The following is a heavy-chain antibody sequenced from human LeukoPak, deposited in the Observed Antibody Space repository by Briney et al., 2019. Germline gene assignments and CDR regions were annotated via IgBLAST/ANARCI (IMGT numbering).Heavy chain of an antibody. Sequence: PGGSLRLSCAASGFTFSSYAMHWVRQAPGKGLEWVAVISYDGSNKYYADSVKGRFTISRDNSKNTLYLQMNSLRAEDTAVYYCAKVSYGKYSSSWFPFDYWGQGTLVTVSS. CDR3: AKVSYGKYSSSWFPFDY. V-gene: IGHV3-30*04. CDR1: GFTFSSYA. CDR2: ISYDGSNK. D-gene: IGHD6-13*01. J-gene: IGHJ4*02.